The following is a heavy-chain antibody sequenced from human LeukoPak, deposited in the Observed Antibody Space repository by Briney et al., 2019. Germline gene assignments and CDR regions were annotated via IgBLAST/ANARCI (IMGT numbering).Heavy chain of an antibody. D-gene: IGHD3-9*01. CDR3: ARGRRGRGVLRYFDWLFKNDAFDI. J-gene: IGHJ3*02. CDR2: MNPNSGNT. CDR1: GYTFTCYD. V-gene: IGHV1-8*01. Sequence: ASVKVSCKASGYTFTCYDINWVRQATGQGLEWMGWMNPNSGNTGYAQKFQGRVTMTRNTSISTAYMELSSLRSEDTAVYYCARGRRGRGVLRYFDWLFKNDAFDIWGQGTMVTVSS.